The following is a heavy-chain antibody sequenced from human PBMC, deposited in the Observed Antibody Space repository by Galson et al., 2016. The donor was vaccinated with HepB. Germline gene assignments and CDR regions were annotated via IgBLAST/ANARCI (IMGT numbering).Heavy chain of an antibody. J-gene: IGHJ4*02. CDR1: GFPFSYRA. CDR2: ISYDESHI. Sequence: SLRLSCAASGFPFSYRAMHWVRQAPGKGLEWVALISYDESHISYADSVKGRFTISRDKSKNTLYLQINSLRDEDTAVYYCAKVWRATLTGDHFERWGQGTLVTVSS. V-gene: IGHV3-30*18. CDR3: AKVWRATLTGDHFER. D-gene: IGHD7-27*01.